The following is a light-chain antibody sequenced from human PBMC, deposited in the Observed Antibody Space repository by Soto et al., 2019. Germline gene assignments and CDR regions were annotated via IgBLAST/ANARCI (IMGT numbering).Light chain of an antibody. V-gene: IGLV2-23*02. CDR1: SSDVGSHNL. CDR3: CSYGGSRAV. CDR2: EVS. J-gene: IGLJ7*01. Sequence: QSALTRPASVSGSPGQSITISCTGTSSDVGSHNLVSWYQQHPGQAPKLMIYEVSKRPLGVSARFSASKSGNTASLTISGLQAEEEADYYCCSYGGSRAVFGAGTQLTVL.